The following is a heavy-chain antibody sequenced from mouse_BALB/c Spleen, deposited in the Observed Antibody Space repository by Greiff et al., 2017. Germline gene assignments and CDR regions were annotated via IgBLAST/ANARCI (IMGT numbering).Heavy chain of an antibody. CDR2: INPGSGGT. CDR1: GYAFTNYL. J-gene: IGHJ2*01. CDR3: AIDSSGYVPFDY. D-gene: IGHD3-2*01. V-gene: IGHV1-54*01. Sequence: QVHVKQSGAELVRPGTSVKVSCKASGYAFTNYLIEWVKQRPGQGLEWIGVINPGSGGTNYNEKFKGKATLTADKSSSTAYMQLSSLTSDDSAVYFCAIDSSGYVPFDYWGQGTTLTVSS.